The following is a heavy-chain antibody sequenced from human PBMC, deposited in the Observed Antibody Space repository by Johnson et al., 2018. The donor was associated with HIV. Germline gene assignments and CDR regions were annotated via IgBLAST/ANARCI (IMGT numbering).Heavy chain of an antibody. CDR3: ARVGYQLHDAFDL. J-gene: IGHJ3*01. CDR1: GFTFSSFA. Sequence: QMLLVESGGGVVQPGRSLRLSCAASGFTFSSFAMHWVRQAPGKGLEWVGIISYDGSYKFYAASVKGRFTISRDNSKNTLYLQMNSLRAEDTAVYYCARVGYQLHDAFDLWGQGTMVTVSS. V-gene: IGHV3-30*04. D-gene: IGHD2-2*01. CDR2: ISYDGSYK.